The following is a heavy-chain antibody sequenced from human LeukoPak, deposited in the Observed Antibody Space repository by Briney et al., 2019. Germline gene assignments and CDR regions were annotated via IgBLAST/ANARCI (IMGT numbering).Heavy chain of an antibody. J-gene: IGHJ4*02. D-gene: IGHD3-16*02. V-gene: IGHV1-69*05. Sequence: ASVKVSCKASGGTFSSYAISWVRQAPGQGLEWMGRIIPIFGTANYAQKFQGRVTITTDESTSTAYMELSSLRSEDTAVNYCAREVDYDYVWGSYRYNPPLDYWGQGTLVTVSS. CDR1: GGTFSSYA. CDR3: AREVDYDYVWGSYRYNPPLDY. CDR2: IIPIFGTA.